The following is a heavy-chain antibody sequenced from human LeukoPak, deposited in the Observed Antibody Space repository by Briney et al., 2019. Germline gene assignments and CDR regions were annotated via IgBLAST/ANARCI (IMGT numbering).Heavy chain of an antibody. D-gene: IGHD3-3*01. V-gene: IGHV4-59*08. CDR3: ARLEAY. Sequence: PSETLSLTCTVSGGSISGYYWSWIRQPPGKGLEWIGFIHYSGSTNYNPSLKSRVTMSVDTSKNQFSLKLSSVTAADTAVYYCARLEAYWGQGTLVTVSS. CDR1: GGSISGYY. J-gene: IGHJ4*02. CDR2: IHYSGST.